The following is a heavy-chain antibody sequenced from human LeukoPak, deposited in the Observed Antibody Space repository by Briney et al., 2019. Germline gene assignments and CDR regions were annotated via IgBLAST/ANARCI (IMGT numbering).Heavy chain of an antibody. J-gene: IGHJ3*02. D-gene: IGHD3-22*01. CDR2: IDPDSGGT. Sequence: ASVKVSRKASGYTFTGYYIHWVRQAPGQGLEWMGCIDPDSGGTNYAQKFQGRVTMTRDTSISTAYMELSRLRSDDTAVYYCAREYYDTSGAKYAFDIWGQGTMVTVSS. CDR1: GYTFTGYY. V-gene: IGHV1-2*02. CDR3: AREYYDTSGAKYAFDI.